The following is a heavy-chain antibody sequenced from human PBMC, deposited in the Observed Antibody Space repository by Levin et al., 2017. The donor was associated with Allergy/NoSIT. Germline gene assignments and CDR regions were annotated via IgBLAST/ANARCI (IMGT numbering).Heavy chain of an antibody. V-gene: IGHV4-31*03. CDR1: GGSISSGGYY. D-gene: IGHD6-6*01. J-gene: IGHJ4*02. CDR3: ARVHSSSSFFDY. Sequence: SQTLSLTCTVSGGSISSGGYYWSWIRQHPGKGLEWIGYIYYSGITYYNPSLKSRVTISVDTSKNHFSLKLSSVTAADTAVYYCARVHSSSSFFDYWGQGTLVTVSS. CDR2: IYYSGIT.